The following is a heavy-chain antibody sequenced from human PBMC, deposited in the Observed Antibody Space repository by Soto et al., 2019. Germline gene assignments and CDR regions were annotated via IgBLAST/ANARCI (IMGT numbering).Heavy chain of an antibody. CDR2: ISGSGDGT. CDR1: GFSFTNYA. Sequence: EVQLLESGGGLVQPGGSLRLSCAASGFSFTNYAVTWVRQAPGKGLEWVSAISGSGDGTYYADSVRGRFTISRDNSKSTVHLQMNSLRAEDTAVYFCAKRVKSGSTSVGNAMDVWVQGTTVTVSS. J-gene: IGHJ6*02. D-gene: IGHD1-26*01. V-gene: IGHV3-23*01. CDR3: AKRVKSGSTSVGNAMDV.